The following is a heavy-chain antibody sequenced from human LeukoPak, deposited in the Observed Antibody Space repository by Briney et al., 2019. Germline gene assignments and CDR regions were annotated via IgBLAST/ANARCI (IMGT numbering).Heavy chain of an antibody. CDR3: ARAKRVAVAGTDWVDAFDI. CDR1: GFTFSSYA. D-gene: IGHD6-19*01. Sequence: PGGSLRLSCAASGFTFSSYAMHWVRQAPGKGLEWVAVISYDGSNKYYADSVKGRFTISRDNSKNTLYLQMNSLRAEDTAVYYCARAKRVAVAGTDWVDAFDIWGQGTMVTVSS. CDR2: ISYDGSNK. V-gene: IGHV3-30-3*01. J-gene: IGHJ3*02.